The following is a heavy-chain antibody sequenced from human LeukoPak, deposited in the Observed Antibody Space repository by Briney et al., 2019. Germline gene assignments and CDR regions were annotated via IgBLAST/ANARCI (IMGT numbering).Heavy chain of an antibody. CDR2: ITPGGSNM. Sequence: GGSLRLSCAASGFTFSTSNMNWVRQTPEKGLEWVSTITPGGSNMYYHDSVRGRFTISRDNAKNLLFLQMNSLRAEDTAVYYCASWSGSSVLDYWGQGTLVTVSS. J-gene: IGHJ4*02. V-gene: IGHV3-21*01. CDR3: ASWSGSSVLDY. CDR1: GFTFSTSN. D-gene: IGHD3-3*01.